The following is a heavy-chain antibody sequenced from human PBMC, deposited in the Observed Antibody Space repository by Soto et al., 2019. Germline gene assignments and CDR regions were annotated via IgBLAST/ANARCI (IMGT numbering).Heavy chain of an antibody. CDR3: ARVQATLFCSGCSCSLGRYAFDI. D-gene: IGHD2-15*01. Sequence: SETLSLTCTVSGGSISSYYWSWIRQPPGKGLEWIGYIYYSGSTNYNPSLKSRVTISVDTSKNQFSLKLSSVSAADTAVYYCARVQATLFCSGCSCSLGRYAFDIWGQGTMVTVSS. V-gene: IGHV4-59*01. J-gene: IGHJ3*02. CDR1: GGSISSYY. CDR2: IYYSGST.